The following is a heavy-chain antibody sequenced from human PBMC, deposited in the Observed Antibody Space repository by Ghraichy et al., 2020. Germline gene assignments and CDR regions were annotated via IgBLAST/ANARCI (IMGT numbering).Heavy chain of an antibody. CDR1: GFTFSGYA. Sequence: GGSLRLSCAASGFTFSGYAMHWVRQAPGKGLEWVALTSNDESNIQYADSVKGRFTISRDNSENTLYLQMNSLRAEDTALYYCARGHGSGSYLIVYWGQGTPVTVSS. V-gene: IGHV3-30-3*01. J-gene: IGHJ4*02. CDR2: TSNDESNI. D-gene: IGHD3-10*01. CDR3: ARGHGSGSYLIVY.